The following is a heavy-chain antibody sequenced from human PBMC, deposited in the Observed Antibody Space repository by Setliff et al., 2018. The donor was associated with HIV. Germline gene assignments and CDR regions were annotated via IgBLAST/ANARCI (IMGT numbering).Heavy chain of an antibody. D-gene: IGHD4-17*01. CDR1: GGSVSRGSYY. V-gene: IGHV4-61*09. CDR2: IFTTGTT. J-gene: IGHJ5*02. CDR3: ARSPRLRGGHNWFDP. Sequence: KTSETLSLTCAVSGGSVSRGSYYWTWVRQPAGKGLEWIGHIFTTGTTLYNPSLKSRVTISEDTSKHQFSLKLTSVTAADTAVYYCARSPRLRGGHNWFDPWGQGTLVTVSS.